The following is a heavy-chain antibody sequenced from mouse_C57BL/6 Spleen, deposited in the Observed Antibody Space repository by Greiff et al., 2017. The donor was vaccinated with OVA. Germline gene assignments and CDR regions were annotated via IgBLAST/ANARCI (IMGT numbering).Heavy chain of an antibody. CDR2: IYPSDSET. CDR3: ARRDSRYFDY. CDR1: GYTLTSYW. Sequence: QVQLQQPGAELVRPGSSVKLSCKASGYTLTSYWMDWVKQRPGQGLEWIGNIYPSDSETHYNQKFKDKATLTVDKSSSTAYMQLSSLTSEDSAVYYCARRDSRYFDYWGQGTTLTVSS. D-gene: IGHD2-12*01. V-gene: IGHV1-61*01. J-gene: IGHJ2*01.